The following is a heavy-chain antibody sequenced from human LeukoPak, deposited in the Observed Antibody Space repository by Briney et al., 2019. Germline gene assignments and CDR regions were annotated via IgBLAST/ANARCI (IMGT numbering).Heavy chain of an antibody. D-gene: IGHD3-3*01. CDR2: IIPIFGTA. J-gene: IGHJ5*02. Sequence: GASVKVSCKASGGTFSSYAISWVRQAPGQGLEWMGGIIPIFGTANYAQKFQGRVTITADESTSTAYMELSSLRSEDTAVYYCARKGGYDFWSPSNWFDPWGQGTLVTVSS. CDR3: ARKGGYDFWSPSNWFDP. CDR1: GGTFSSYA. V-gene: IGHV1-69*13.